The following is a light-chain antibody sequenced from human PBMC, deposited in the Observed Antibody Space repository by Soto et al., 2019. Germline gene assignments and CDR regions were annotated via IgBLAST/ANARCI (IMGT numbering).Light chain of an antibody. J-gene: IGLJ2*01. CDR3: SSYTSSSTLVV. V-gene: IGLV2-14*01. Sequence: QSALTQPASVSGSPGQSITISCTGTSSDVGGYNYVSWYQQHPGKAPKLMIYDVSNRPSGVSYRFSGSKSGNTASLTISGLPAEDEVDYYCSSYTSSSTLVVFGGGTKVTVL. CDR2: DVS. CDR1: SSDVGGYNY.